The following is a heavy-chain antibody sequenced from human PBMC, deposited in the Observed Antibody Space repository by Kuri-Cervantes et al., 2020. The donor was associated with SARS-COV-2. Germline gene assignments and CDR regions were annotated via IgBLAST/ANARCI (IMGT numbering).Heavy chain of an antibody. CDR2: IIPIFGTA. J-gene: IGHJ4*02. V-gene: IGHV1-69*05. CDR3: ARIGNYYYGSGSYFDY. CDR1: GYTFTSYY. Sequence: SVKVSCKASGYTFTSYYMHWVRQAPGQGLEWMGGIIPIFGTANYAQKFQGRVTITTDESTSTAYMELSSLRSEDTAVYYCARIGNYYYGSGSYFDYWGQGTLVTVSS. D-gene: IGHD3-10*01.